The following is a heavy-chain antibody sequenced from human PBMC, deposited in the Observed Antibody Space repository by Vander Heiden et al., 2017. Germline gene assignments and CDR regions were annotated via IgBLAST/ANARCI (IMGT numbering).Heavy chain of an antibody. CDR1: GFPFSSYA. Sequence: EVQLLESGGGLVQPGESLRLSCAASGFPFSSYAMTWVRQAPGKGLEWVSTISAGGTYYADSVKGRFTISRDNSKNTVSLQVNGLRAEDTAIYYCAKGFTTLDYWGQGALVTVSS. V-gene: IGHV3-23*01. J-gene: IGHJ4*02. D-gene: IGHD3-22*01. CDR3: AKGFTTLDY. CDR2: ISAGGT.